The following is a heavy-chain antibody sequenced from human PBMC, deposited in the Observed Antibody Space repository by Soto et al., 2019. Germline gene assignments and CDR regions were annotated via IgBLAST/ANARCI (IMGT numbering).Heavy chain of an antibody. J-gene: IGHJ4*02. CDR2: ISGGGINT. CDR1: GFTFSSYA. V-gene: IGHV3-23*01. Sequence: GGSLRLSCAASGFTFSSYALTWVRQAPGKGLEWVSVISGGGINTLYADSVKGRFTISRDNSKNTLYLQMNSLRADDTAVYYCATVGRANYFENWGQGTLVTVS. CDR3: ATVGRANYFEN.